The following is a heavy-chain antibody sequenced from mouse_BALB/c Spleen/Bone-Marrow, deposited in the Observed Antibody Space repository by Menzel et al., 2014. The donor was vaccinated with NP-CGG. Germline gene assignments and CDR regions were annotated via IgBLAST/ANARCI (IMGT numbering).Heavy chain of an antibody. J-gene: IGHJ2*01. CDR1: GDSITSGY. CDR2: ISYSGST. V-gene: IGHV3-8*02. D-gene: IGHD2-3*01. CDR3: ATYDGYYFDY. Sequence: EVKLEESGPSLVKPSQTLSLSCSVTGDSITSGYWNWIRKFPGNKLESMGYISYSGSTYYSPSLKSRISITRDTPKNQYYLQLNSVTTEDTATYYCATYDGYYFDYWGQGTTLTVSS.